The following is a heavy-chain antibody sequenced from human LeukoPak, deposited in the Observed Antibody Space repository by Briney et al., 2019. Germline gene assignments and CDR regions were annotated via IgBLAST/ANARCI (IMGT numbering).Heavy chain of an antibody. CDR1: GGTFANYA. V-gene: IGHV1-69*01. Sequence: SVKVSCTASGGTFANYAISWVRKAPGQGLEWMGGIIPIFGTGDSARKFQGRLTITADESTRTTYMELSSLRSEDTAVYYCAKGHDDFRQFDYWGQGTLVTVSS. CDR2: IIPIFGTG. D-gene: IGHD3-3*01. J-gene: IGHJ4*02. CDR3: AKGHDDFRQFDY.